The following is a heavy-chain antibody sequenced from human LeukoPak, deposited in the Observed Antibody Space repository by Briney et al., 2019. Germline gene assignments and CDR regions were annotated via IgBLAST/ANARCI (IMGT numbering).Heavy chain of an antibody. Sequence: SETLSLTCTVSGGSISSYYWSWIRQPPGKGLEWIGYIYYSGSTNYNPSLKSRVTTSVDTSKNQFSLKLSSVTAADTAVYYCARRHGDYVWYFDLWGRGTLVTVSS. V-gene: IGHV4-59*08. D-gene: IGHD4-17*01. CDR2: IYYSGST. CDR1: GGSISSYY. J-gene: IGHJ2*01. CDR3: ARRHGDYVWYFDL.